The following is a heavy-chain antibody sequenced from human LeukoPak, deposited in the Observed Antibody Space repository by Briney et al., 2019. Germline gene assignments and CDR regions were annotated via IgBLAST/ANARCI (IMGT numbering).Heavy chain of an antibody. J-gene: IGHJ6*02. V-gene: IGHV1-69*04. Sequence: SVKVSCKASGYTFTGYYMHWVRQAPGQGLEWMGRIIPIFGIANYAQKFQGRVTITADKSTSTAYMELSSLRSEDTAVYYCAREVYGSGSYSGMDVWGQGTTVTVSS. CDR1: GYTFTGYY. CDR2: IIPIFGIA. CDR3: AREVYGSGSYSGMDV. D-gene: IGHD3-10*01.